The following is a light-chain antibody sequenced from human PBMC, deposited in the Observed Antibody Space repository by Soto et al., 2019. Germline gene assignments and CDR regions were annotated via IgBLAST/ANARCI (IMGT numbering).Light chain of an antibody. CDR2: DTS. CDR1: YSNIGIND. CDR3: AAWDDSLNGPA. Sequence: QFVLTQPPSASGTPGQRVTVSCSGTYSNIGINDVHWYRQLSGTAPQILIYDTSQRATGVPDRFSGSRSGTSASLVISGLQTEDEADYHCAAWDDSLNGPAFGGGTKLTVL. J-gene: IGLJ2*01. V-gene: IGLV1-44*01.